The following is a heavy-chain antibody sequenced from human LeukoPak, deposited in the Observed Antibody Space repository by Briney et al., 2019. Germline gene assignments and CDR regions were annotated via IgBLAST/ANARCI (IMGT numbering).Heavy chain of an antibody. D-gene: IGHD5-18*01. J-gene: IGHJ4*02. CDR1: GFTFSSYG. V-gene: IGHV3-33*06. CDR3: AKDGGPRGYNLSY. Sequence: GGSLRLSCAASGFTFSSYGMHWVRQAPGKGLEWVAVIWYDGSNKYYADSVKGRFTISRDNSKNTLYLQMNSLRAEDTAVYYCAKDGGPRGYNLSYWGQGTLVTVSS. CDR2: IWYDGSNK.